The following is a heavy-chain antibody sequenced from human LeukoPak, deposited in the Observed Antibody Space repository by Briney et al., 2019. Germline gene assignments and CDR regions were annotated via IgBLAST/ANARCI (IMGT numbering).Heavy chain of an antibody. V-gene: IGHV1-69*13. CDR3: ARSYDSSGYISYYFDY. Sequence: ASVKVSCKASGGTFSSYAISWVRQAPGQGLEWMGGIIPIFGTANYAQKFQGRVTITADESTSTAYMELSSLRSEDTAVYYCARSYDSSGYISYYFDYWGQGTLVTVSS. CDR1: GGTFSSYA. CDR2: IIPIFGTA. J-gene: IGHJ4*02. D-gene: IGHD3-22*01.